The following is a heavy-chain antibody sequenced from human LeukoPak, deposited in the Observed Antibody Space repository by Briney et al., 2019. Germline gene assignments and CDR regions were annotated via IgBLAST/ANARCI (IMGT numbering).Heavy chain of an antibody. J-gene: IGHJ4*02. Sequence: SGPTLVNPTQPLTLAFTFSGFSLSTSGVGVGWIRQPPVKALEWLALIYWDDDERYSPSLKTRLTITKDTSKNQVVLTMTNMDAVDTATYYCAHSALGEGGAYYFDYWGQGTLVTVSS. CDR3: AHSALGEGGAYYFDY. CDR2: IYWDDDE. CDR1: GFSLSTSGVG. V-gene: IGHV2-5*02. D-gene: IGHD3-16*01.